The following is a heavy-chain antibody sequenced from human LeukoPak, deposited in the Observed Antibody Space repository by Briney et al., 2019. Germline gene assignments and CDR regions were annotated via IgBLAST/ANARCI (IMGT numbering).Heavy chain of an antibody. V-gene: IGHV3-21*01. CDR2: ISSSSSYI. CDR1: GFTFSSYS. CDR3: AREVAVAGTDLDY. Sequence: GGSLRLSCAASGFTFSSYSMNWVRQAPGKGLEWVSSISSSSSYIYYADSVKGRFTISRDNAKNSLYLQMNSLRAEDTAVYYCAREVAVAGTDLDYWGQGTLVTVSS. J-gene: IGHJ4*02. D-gene: IGHD6-19*01.